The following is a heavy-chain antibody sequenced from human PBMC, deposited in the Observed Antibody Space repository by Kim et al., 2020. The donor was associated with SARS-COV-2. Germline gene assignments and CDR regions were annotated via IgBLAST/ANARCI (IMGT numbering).Heavy chain of an antibody. J-gene: IGHJ4*02. CDR2: IYYSGST. Sequence: SETLSLTCTVSGGSISSYYWSWIRQPPGKGLEWIGYIYYSGSTNYNPSLKSRVTISVDTSKNQFSLKLSSVTAADTAVYYCARDRGSGWYFDYWGQGTLVTVSS. D-gene: IGHD6-19*01. CDR3: ARDRGSGWYFDY. CDR1: GGSISSYY. V-gene: IGHV4-59*01.